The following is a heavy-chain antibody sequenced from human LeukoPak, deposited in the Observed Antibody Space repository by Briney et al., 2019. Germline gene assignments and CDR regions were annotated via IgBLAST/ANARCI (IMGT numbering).Heavy chain of an antibody. J-gene: IGHJ4*02. V-gene: IGHV4-59*05. CDR1: GGSISSYY. CDR2: IYYSGST. D-gene: IGHD5-18*01. Sequence: SETLSLTCTVSGGSISSYYWSWIRQPAGKGLEWIGSIYYSGSTYYNPSLKSRVTISVDTSKNQFSLKLSSVTAADTAVYYCARHRGYSYGFDFDYWGQGTLVTVSS. CDR3: ARHRGYSYGFDFDY.